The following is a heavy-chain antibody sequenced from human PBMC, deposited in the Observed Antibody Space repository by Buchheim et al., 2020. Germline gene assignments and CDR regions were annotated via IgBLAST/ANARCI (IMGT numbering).Heavy chain of an antibody. D-gene: IGHD3-10*01. V-gene: IGHV3-30-3*01. CDR1: GFTFSSYA. J-gene: IGHJ4*02. CDR2: ISYDGSNK. Sequence: VQLVESGGGVVQPGRSLRLSCAASGFTFSSYAMHWVRQAPGKGLEWVAVISYDGSNKYYADSVKGRFTISRDNSKNTLYLQMNSLRAEDTAVYYCARDADPGDMVRGAFDYWGQGTL. CDR3: ARDADPGDMVRGAFDY.